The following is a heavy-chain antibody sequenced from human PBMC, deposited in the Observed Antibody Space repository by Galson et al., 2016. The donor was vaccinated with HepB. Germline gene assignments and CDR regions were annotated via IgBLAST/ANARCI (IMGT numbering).Heavy chain of an antibody. CDR2: ISSDGSNK. CDR1: GFTFSPYW. CDR3: ARDGITGTTLSFDY. J-gene: IGHJ4*02. Sequence: SLRLSCAASGFTFSPYWMSWVRQAPGKGLEWVALISSDGSNKYYADSVKGRFTFSRDNSKHTLRLQMNSLRAEDTAVYYCARDGITGTTLSFDYWGQGTLVTVSS. D-gene: IGHD1-20*01. V-gene: IGHV3-30*03.